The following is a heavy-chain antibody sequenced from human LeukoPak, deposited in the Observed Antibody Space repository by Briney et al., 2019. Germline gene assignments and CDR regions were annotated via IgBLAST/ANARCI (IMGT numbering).Heavy chain of an antibody. D-gene: IGHD3-22*01. V-gene: IGHV4-34*01. CDR2: INHSGST. CDR3: ARGESDYYDSSGYYYNWFDP. CDR1: GGSFSGYY. J-gene: IGHJ5*02. Sequence: PSETLSLTCAVYGGSFSGYYWSWIRQPPGKGLEWIGEINHSGSTNYNPSLKSRVTISVDTSKNQFSLKLSSVTAADTAVYYCARGESDYYDSSGYYYNWFDPWGRGTLVTVSS.